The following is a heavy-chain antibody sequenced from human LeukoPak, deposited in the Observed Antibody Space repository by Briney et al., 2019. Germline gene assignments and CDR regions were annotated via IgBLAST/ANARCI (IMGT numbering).Heavy chain of an antibody. Sequence: GGSLRLSCAASGFTFSSYAMSWLRQAPGKGLEWVSAISGSGGSTYYADSVKGRFTISRDNSKNTLYLQMNSLRAEDTAVYYCAKDLLSSSWYHFDYWGQGTLVTVSS. D-gene: IGHD6-13*01. CDR3: AKDLLSSSWYHFDY. J-gene: IGHJ4*02. CDR1: GFTFSSYA. V-gene: IGHV3-23*01. CDR2: ISGSGGST.